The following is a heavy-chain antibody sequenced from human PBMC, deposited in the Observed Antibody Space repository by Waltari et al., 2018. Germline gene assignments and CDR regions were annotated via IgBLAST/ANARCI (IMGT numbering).Heavy chain of an antibody. Sequence: QVQVVESGGGVVQPGLSLSVPWRLSGLAFRNYGMHWGSQAPGKGLGWVAIIWFDGIGKYYADSVKGRFTISRDNSKNSLYLQMNSLRAEDTAVYYCATTSGTNWHLNYWGQGTLVTVSS. J-gene: IGHJ4*02. CDR1: GLAFRNYG. CDR3: ATTSGTNWHLNY. D-gene: IGHD1-1*01. CDR2: IWFDGIGK. V-gene: IGHV3-33*01.